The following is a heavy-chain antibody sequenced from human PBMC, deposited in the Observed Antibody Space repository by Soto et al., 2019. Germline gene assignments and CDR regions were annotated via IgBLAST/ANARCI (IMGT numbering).Heavy chain of an antibody. D-gene: IGHD2-15*01. CDR1: GGSFSGYY. CDR2: INHSGST. CDR3: ARLDSIVVVVAGTLYNWFEP. V-gene: IGHV4-34*01. J-gene: IGHJ5*02. Sequence: QVQLQQWGAGLLKPSETLSLTFAVYGGSFSGYYWSWIRQPPGKGLEWIGEINHSGSTNYNPSLRSRVAISVDTSRNQFSMKLGSVTAADTAVYYCARLDSIVVVVAGTLYNWFEPWGQGTMVTVSS.